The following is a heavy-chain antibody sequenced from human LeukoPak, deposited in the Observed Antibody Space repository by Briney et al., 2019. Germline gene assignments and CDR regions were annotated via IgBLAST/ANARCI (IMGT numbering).Heavy chain of an antibody. CDR1: GGSISSYY. V-gene: IGHV4-59*08. CDR3: ARRPSGWAFDI. D-gene: IGHD3-22*01. J-gene: IGHJ3*02. Sequence: PSETLSLTCTVSGGSISSYYWNCIRQPPGKGLEWIGSVYYSGTTNYNPSLKSRVTISVDTSKNQFSLKLSSVTATDTAVYYCARRPSGWAFDIWGRGTMVTVSS. CDR2: VYYSGTT.